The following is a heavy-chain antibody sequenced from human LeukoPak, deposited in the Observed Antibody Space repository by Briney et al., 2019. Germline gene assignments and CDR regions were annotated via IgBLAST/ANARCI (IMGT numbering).Heavy chain of an antibody. CDR3: ARDENCGGDCYTNYYYYYGMDV. J-gene: IGHJ6*02. CDR2: IIPILGIA. Sequence: SVKVSRKASGGTFSSYAISWVRQAPGQGLEWMGRIIPILGIANYAQKFQSRVTITADKSTSTAYMELSSLRSEDTAVYYCARDENCGGDCYTNYYYYYGMDVWGQGTTVTVSS. V-gene: IGHV1-69*04. CDR1: GGTFSSYA. D-gene: IGHD2-21*02.